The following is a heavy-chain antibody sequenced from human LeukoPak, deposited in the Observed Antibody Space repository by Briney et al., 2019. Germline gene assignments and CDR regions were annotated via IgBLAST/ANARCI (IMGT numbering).Heavy chain of an antibody. V-gene: IGHV3-30-3*01. CDR1: GFTFSSYA. CDR2: ISYDGSNK. J-gene: IGHJ4*02. CDR3: ARDDIVLMVYASTH. D-gene: IGHD2-8*01. Sequence: GGSLRLSCAASGFTFSSYAMHWVRQAPGKGLEWVAVISYDGSNKYYADSVKGRFTISRDNSKNTLYLQMNSLRAEDTAVYYCARDDIVLMVYASTHWGQGTLVTVSS.